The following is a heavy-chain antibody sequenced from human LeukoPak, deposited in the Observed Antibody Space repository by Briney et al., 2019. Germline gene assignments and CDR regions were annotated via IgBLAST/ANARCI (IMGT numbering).Heavy chain of an antibody. V-gene: IGHV1-2*06. D-gene: IGHD1-26*01. CDR3: ARYITVGATYQHFDY. J-gene: IGHJ4*02. CDR1: GYTFTCYY. Sequence: ASVKVSCKASGYTFTCYYMHWVRQAPGQGLEWMGRINPNSGGTNYAQKFQGRVTMTRDTSISTAYMELSRLRSDDTAVYYCARYITVGATYQHFDYWGQGTLATVSS. CDR2: INPNSGGT.